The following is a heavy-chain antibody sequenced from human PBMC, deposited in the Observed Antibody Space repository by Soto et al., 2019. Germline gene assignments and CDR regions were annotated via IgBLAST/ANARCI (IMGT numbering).Heavy chain of an antibody. V-gene: IGHV4-4*01. CDR1: SGSISSSSW. Sequence: QVQLQESGPRLVKPTGTLSLTCVVSSGSISSSSWWSWVRQPPGKGLEWIGEIYHNGDTNYNPSLKSRVTISVDKSQNQFSLKINSVTAADTAVYFCAKATGIESRFHYYGLDVWGQGTTVTVSS. J-gene: IGHJ6*02. CDR3: AKATGIESRFHYYGLDV. D-gene: IGHD1-26*01. CDR2: IYHNGDT.